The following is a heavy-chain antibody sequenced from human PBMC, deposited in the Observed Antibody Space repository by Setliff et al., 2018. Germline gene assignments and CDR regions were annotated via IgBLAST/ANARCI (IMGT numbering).Heavy chain of an antibody. J-gene: IGHJ2*01. CDR3: ATGGGQYYDR. CDR1: GFTFSSYG. V-gene: IGHV3-30*02. D-gene: IGHD3-16*01. Sequence: GGSLRLSCAASGFTFSSYGMHWVRQAPGKGLEWVAFIRYDGSNKYYADSVKGRFTISRDNSKNTLYLQMNSLRAEDTAVYYCATGGGQYYDRWGRGTLVTVSS. CDR2: IRYDGSNK.